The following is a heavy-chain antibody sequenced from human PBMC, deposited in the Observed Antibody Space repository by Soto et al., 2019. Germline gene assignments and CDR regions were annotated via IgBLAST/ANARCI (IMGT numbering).Heavy chain of an antibody. D-gene: IGHD6-13*01. CDR2: ISSSGSTI. J-gene: IGHJ4*02. V-gene: IGHV3-11*01. Sequence: GGSLGLSCAASGVTFSDYYMSWVGQAPGKGLEWVSYISSSGSTIYYADSVKGRFTISRDNAKNSLYLQMNSLRAEDTAVYYRARDREIGGYISIFDYWGQGTLFSVSS. CDR3: ARDREIGGYISIFDY. CDR1: GVTFSDYY.